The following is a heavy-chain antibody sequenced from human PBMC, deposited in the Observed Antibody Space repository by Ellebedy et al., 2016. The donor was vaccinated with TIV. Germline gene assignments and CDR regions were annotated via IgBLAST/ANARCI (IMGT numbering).Heavy chain of an antibody. J-gene: IGHJ5*02. Sequence: GSLRLSCAASGFTVSSNYMNWIRQPPGKGLEWIGSIYYSGSTDYNPSLKSRVTISADTSKNQFSLRLSSVTAADTAVYYCARWFGELLYVRWFDPWGQGTLVTVSS. D-gene: IGHD3-10*01. CDR3: ARWFGELLYVRWFDP. CDR1: GFTVSSNY. V-gene: IGHV4-59*05. CDR2: IYYSGST.